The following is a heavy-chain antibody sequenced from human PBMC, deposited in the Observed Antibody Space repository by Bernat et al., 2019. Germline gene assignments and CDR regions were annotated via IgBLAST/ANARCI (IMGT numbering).Heavy chain of an antibody. D-gene: IGHD6-19*01. Sequence: QVQLVESGGGVVQPGRSLRLSCAASGFTFSSYAMHWVRQAPGKGLEWVAVISYDGSNKYYADSVKGRFTISRDNSKNTLYLQMNSLRAEDTAVYYCAKVDGSGWYLDSGYFDYWGQGTLVTVSS. V-gene: IGHV3-30-3*01. J-gene: IGHJ4*02. CDR3: AKVDGSGWYLDSGYFDY. CDR2: ISYDGSNK. CDR1: GFTFSSYA.